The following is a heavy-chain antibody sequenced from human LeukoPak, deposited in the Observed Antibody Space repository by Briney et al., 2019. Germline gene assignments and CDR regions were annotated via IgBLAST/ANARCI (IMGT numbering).Heavy chain of an antibody. V-gene: IGHV4-4*07. D-gene: IGHD3-10*01. CDR1: GGSISLYY. CDR2: IFTSGIT. Sequence: SETLSLTCTVSGGSISLYYWNWIRQPAGRGLEWIGRIFTSGITNYNPSLKSRVTMSVEKSKSQFSLALSPVTAADTAVYYCAREISGTNYNPLGYMDVWGKGTAVTVSS. J-gene: IGHJ6*03. CDR3: AREISGTNYNPLGYMDV.